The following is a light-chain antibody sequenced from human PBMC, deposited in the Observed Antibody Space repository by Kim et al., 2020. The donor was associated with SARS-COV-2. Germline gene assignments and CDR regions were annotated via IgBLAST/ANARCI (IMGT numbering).Light chain of an antibody. Sequence: PGERATLSCRASQSIDTSLAWYQHRPGQAPRLLVYDASIRATGVPDRFSGSGSGTDFTLTISSREPEDFSTYYCQQRDSWPPAVSFGGGTKVDIK. V-gene: IGKV3-11*01. CDR1: QSIDTS. J-gene: IGKJ4*01. CDR3: QQRDSWPPAVS. CDR2: DAS.